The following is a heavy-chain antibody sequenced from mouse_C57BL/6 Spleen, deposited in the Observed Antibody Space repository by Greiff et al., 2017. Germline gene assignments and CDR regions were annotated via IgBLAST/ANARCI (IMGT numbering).Heavy chain of an antibody. Sequence: QVQLQQPGAELVKPGASVKMSCKASGYTFTSYWITWVKQRPGQGLEWIGDIYPGSGSTNYNEKFKSKATLTVDTSSSTAYMQLSSLTSEDSAVYYCAATVVADWYFDVWGTGPTVTVSS. V-gene: IGHV1-55*01. D-gene: IGHD1-1*01. CDR2: IYPGSGST. J-gene: IGHJ1*03. CDR3: AATVVADWYFDV. CDR1: GYTFTSYW.